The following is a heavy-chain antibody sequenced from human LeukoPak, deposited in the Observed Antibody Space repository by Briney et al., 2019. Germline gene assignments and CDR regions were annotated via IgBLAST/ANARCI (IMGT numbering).Heavy chain of an antibody. Sequence: PSETLSLTCAVYGGSFSGYYWSWIRQPPGKGLDWIGEINHSGSTNYNPSLKSRVTISVDTSKNQFSLKLSSVTAADTAVYYCARIKLGYCSSTNCYGFLYYYYYYMDVWGKGTTVTVSS. CDR1: GGSFSGYY. V-gene: IGHV4-34*01. CDR2: INHSGST. CDR3: ARIKLGYCSSTNCYGFLYYYYYYMDV. D-gene: IGHD2-2*01. J-gene: IGHJ6*03.